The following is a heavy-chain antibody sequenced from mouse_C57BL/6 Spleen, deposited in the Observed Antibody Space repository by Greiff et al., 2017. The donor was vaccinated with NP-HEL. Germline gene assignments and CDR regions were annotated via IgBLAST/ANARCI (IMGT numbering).Heavy chain of an antibody. CDR3: GRRNYGSSLYAMDY. Sequence: VQLQQSGAELVKPGASVKLSCTASGFNIKDYYMHWVKQRTEQGLEWIGRIDPEDGDTKYAPKFQGKATLTADTSSNTAYLQLSSLTSEDTAVYYWGRRNYGSSLYAMDYWGQGTSVTVSS. V-gene: IGHV14-2*01. CDR1: GFNIKDYY. CDR2: IDPEDGDT. J-gene: IGHJ4*01. D-gene: IGHD1-1*01.